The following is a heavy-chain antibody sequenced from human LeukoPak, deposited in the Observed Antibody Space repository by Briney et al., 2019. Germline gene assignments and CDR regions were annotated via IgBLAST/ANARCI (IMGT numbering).Heavy chain of an antibody. CDR3: ARALGYYGSGSYYTWFDP. CDR1: GFTFSSYS. D-gene: IGHD3-10*01. J-gene: IGHJ5*02. CDR2: ISSSSSYI. Sequence: GGSLRLSCAASGFTFSSYSMNWVRQAPGKGLEWVLSISSSSSYIYYADSVKGRFTISRDNAKNSLYLQMNSLRAEDTAVYYCARALGYYGSGSYYTWFDPWGQGTLVTVSS. V-gene: IGHV3-21*01.